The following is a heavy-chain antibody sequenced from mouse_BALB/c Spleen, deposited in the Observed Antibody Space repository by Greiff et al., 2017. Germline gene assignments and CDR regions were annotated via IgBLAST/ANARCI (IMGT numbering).Heavy chain of an antibody. J-gene: IGHJ1*01. Sequence: EVQGVESGGGLVKPGGSLKLSCAASGFTFSSYTMSWVRQTPEKRLEWVATISSGGSYTYYPDSVKGRFTISRDNAKNTLYLQMSSLKSEDTAMYYCTRDRGLRDGYWYFDVWGAGTTVTVSS. CDR2: ISSGGSYT. CDR1: GFTFSSYT. CDR3: TRDRGLRDGYWYFDV. V-gene: IGHV5-6-4*01. D-gene: IGHD2-2*01.